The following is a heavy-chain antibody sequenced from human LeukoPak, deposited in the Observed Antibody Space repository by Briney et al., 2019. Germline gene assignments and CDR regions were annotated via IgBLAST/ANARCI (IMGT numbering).Heavy chain of an antibody. CDR3: ARGGYCTTALCYAMNAFDI. CDR2: ISPSGTTM. Sequence: GGSLRLSCAASGFNFHSHEMNWVRQAPGEGLEFISYISPSGTTMYYADSVKGRFTISRDNAKNSLYLQMNSLRAEDTAVYYCARGGYCTTALCYAMNAFDIWGQGTMVTVSS. CDR1: GFNFHSHE. J-gene: IGHJ3*02. D-gene: IGHD2-2*03. V-gene: IGHV3-48*03.